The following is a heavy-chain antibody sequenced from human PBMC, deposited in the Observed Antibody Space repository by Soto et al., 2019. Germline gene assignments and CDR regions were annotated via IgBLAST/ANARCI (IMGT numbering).Heavy chain of an antibody. CDR2: IYHSGST. D-gene: IGHD6-13*01. CDR3: ARLAPTAAADGMDV. J-gene: IGHJ6*04. V-gene: IGHV4-38-2*01. Sequence: SETLSLTCAVSGYSISSGYYWGWIRQSPGKGLEWIGSIYHSGSTYYNPSLKSRVIISVDTSKNQFSLKLSSVTAADTAVYYCARLAPTAAADGMDVWGKGPTVTAPQ. CDR1: GYSISSGYY.